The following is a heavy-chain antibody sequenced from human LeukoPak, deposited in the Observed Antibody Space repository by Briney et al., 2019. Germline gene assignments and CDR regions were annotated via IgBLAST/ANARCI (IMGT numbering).Heavy chain of an antibody. J-gene: IGHJ4*02. V-gene: IGHV3-30*03. CDR1: GFNFTSYN. CDR3: GRDFVNDAKARFDS. CDR2: ISYDGNIK. D-gene: IGHD4/OR15-4a*01. Sequence: ETGGSLRLSCAASGFNFTSYNFHWVRQAPGKGLKWLGFISYDGNIKYEDSVKGRFTISRDNSKNTLYLQMNSLRAEDTAMYYCGRDFVNDAKARFDSWGQGTLVTVSS.